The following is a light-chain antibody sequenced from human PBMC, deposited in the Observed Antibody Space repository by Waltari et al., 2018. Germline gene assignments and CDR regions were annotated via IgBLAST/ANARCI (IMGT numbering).Light chain of an antibody. Sequence: QSALTQPASVSGSPGQSITISCTETSSGIGTYNLVSWYQQHPGKAPKVIIYEGSKRPSGVWNRFSGPKSGNTASLTISGLQAEDEADYYCCSYTGSTSPRVFGGGTKLTVL. CDR2: EGS. CDR3: CSYTGSTSPRV. J-gene: IGLJ3*02. CDR1: SSGIGTYNL. V-gene: IGLV2-23*01.